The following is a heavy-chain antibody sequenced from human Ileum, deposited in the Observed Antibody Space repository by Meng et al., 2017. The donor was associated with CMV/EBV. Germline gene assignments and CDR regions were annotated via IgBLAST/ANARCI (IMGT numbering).Heavy chain of an antibody. CDR3: TRGQSGYGRFDS. J-gene: IGHJ5*01. CDR1: GFTFSSHW. V-gene: IGHV3-74*01. Sequence: GESLKISCAASGFTFSSHWMHWVRQAPGKGLVWISRIYVDASDTTYADSVRGRFTISRDNAKDTLYLQMNSLTDEDTAIYYCTRGQSGYGRFDSWGQGTLVTVSS. D-gene: IGHD5-12*01. CDR2: IYVDASDT.